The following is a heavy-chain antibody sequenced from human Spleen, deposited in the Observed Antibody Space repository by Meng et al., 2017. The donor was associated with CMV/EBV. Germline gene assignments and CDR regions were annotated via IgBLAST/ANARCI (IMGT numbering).Heavy chain of an antibody. V-gene: IGHV1-46*01. CDR3: AAGRFLEWLFSHPHFDY. CDR1: GYTFTSYY. Sequence: ASVKVSCKASGYTFTSYYMHWVRQAPGQGLEWMGIINPSGDSTTYPQKFQGRVTMTRDTSTSTVYMYLNSLRSEDTAVYYCAAGRFLEWLFSHPHFDYWGQGTLVTVSS. CDR2: INPSGDST. D-gene: IGHD3-3*01. J-gene: IGHJ4*02.